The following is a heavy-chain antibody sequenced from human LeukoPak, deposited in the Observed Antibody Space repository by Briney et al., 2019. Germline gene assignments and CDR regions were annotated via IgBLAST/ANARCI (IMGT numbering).Heavy chain of an antibody. J-gene: IGHJ6*02. D-gene: IGHD1-1*01. CDR2: ISGSGGST. Sequence: PGGSLRLSCAASGFTFSSYAMSWVRQAPGKGLEWVSAISGSGGSTYYADSVKGRFTISRDNSKNTLYLQMNSLRAEDTAVYYCANPGNDDYYYYYGMDVWGQGTTVTVSS. V-gene: IGHV3-23*01. CDR1: GFTFSSYA. CDR3: ANPGNDDYYYYYGMDV.